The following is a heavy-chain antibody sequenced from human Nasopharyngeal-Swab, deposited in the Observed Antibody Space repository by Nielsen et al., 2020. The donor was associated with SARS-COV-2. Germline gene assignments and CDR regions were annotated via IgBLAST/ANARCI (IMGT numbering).Heavy chain of an antibody. J-gene: IGHJ6*02. CDR1: GGSISSSSYY. CDR2: IYYSGST. D-gene: IGHD1-26*01. Sequence: SETLSLTCTVSGGSISSSSYYWGWIRQPPGKGLEWIGSIYYSGSTNYNPSLRSRVTISVDTSKNQFSLKLSSVTAADTAVYYCAGKSGSYYYYYGMDVWGQGTTVTVSS. V-gene: IGHV4-39*07. CDR3: AGKSGSYYYYYGMDV.